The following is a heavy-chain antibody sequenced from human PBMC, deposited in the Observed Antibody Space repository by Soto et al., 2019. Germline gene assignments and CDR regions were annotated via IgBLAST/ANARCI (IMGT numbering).Heavy chain of an antibody. CDR1: GGSFSGYY. D-gene: IGHD3-10*01. Sequence: SETLSLTCAVYGGSFSGYYWSWIRKPPRKRLEWIGEINHSGSTNYNPSLKSRVTISVDTSKNQFSLKLSSVTAADTAVYYCARAGITMVRAYYYYGMDVWGQGTTVTVSS. J-gene: IGHJ6*02. CDR2: INHSGST. CDR3: ARAGITMVRAYYYYGMDV. V-gene: IGHV4-34*01.